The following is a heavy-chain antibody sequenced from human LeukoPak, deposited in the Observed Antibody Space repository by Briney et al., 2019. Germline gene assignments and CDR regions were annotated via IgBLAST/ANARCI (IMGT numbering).Heavy chain of an antibody. CDR3: SRETSVTTIDAFDI. J-gene: IGHJ3*02. Sequence: SVNVSCKASGYTFTSYYIHWVRQAPGQGLEWVGIVNPSGGFTNYAQKFQGRVAMASDTSTSTVYMELSSLRSEDTAVYYCSRETSVTTIDAFDIWGQGTVVIVSS. V-gene: IGHV1-46*01. D-gene: IGHD4-17*01. CDR1: GYTFTSYY. CDR2: VNPSGGFT.